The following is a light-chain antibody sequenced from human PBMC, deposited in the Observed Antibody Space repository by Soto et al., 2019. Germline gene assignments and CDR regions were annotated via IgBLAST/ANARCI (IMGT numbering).Light chain of an antibody. J-gene: IGKJ3*01. Sequence: ETVMTQSPATLSVSPGERATLSCRASLSVGSNLAWYQQRPGQAPRHLIYGASTRATGLPVRFSGSGSGTEFPLPISSLQSEDLGLYYCQQYNKWPLFTFGPGTRVDMK. V-gene: IGKV3-15*01. CDR1: LSVGSN. CDR3: QQYNKWPLFT. CDR2: GAS.